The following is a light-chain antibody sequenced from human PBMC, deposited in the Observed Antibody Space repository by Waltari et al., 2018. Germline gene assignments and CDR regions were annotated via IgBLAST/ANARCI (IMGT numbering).Light chain of an antibody. CDR1: QDISHY. CDR2: DAS. V-gene: IGKV1-33*01. CDR3: LQYDNLPRT. Sequence: DTQMTQSPSSLSASVGDRVTLTCQASQDISHYLNCYQQRVGNAPKLLIYDASKLETGAPSRFSGSGSGTDFTLTISSLQPEDFATYYCLQYDNLPRTFGQGTKVDIK. J-gene: IGKJ1*01.